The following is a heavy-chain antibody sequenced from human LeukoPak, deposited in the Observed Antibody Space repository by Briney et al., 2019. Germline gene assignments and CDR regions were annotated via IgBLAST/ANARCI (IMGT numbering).Heavy chain of an antibody. Sequence: SETLPLTCTVSGGSISSHYWSWIRQPPGKGLEWIGYIYYSGSTNYNPSLKSRVTISVDTSKNQFSLKLSSVTAADTAVYYCAREIPYYDFWSGTYYYYMDVWGKGTTVTVSS. V-gene: IGHV4-59*11. CDR3: AREIPYYDFWSGTYYYYMDV. CDR1: GGSISSHY. CDR2: IYYSGST. J-gene: IGHJ6*03. D-gene: IGHD3-3*01.